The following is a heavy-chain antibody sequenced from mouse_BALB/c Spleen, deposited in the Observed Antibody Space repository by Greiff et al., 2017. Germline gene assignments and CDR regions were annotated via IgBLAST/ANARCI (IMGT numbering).Heavy chain of an antibody. J-gene: IGHJ4*01. CDR3: ARSKRPYAMDY. Sequence: VKLVESGAELVKPGASVKLSCKTSGYTFTSYWIQWVKQRPGQGLGWIGEIFPGTGTTYYNEKFKGKATLTIDTSSSTAYMQLSSLTSEDSAVYFCARSKRPYAMDYWGQGTSVTVSS. V-gene: IGHV1S132*01. CDR2: IFPGTGTT. CDR1: GYTFTSYW. D-gene: IGHD1-2*01.